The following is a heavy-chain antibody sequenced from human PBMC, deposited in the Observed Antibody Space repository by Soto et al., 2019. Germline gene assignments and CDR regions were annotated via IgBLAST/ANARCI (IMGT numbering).Heavy chain of an antibody. Sequence: ETRSLTGVDDGGRLSGCYCNWIRQPPGKGLEWIGEINHSGSNNYNPSLKSRVTISVDTSKKQFSLKLRSVTAADTAVYYCARNRGYSYGRGVGYWGQGTLVTGSS. CDR3: ARNRGYSYGRGVGY. J-gene: IGHJ4*02. CDR1: GGRLSGCY. CDR2: INHSGSN. V-gene: IGHV4-34*01. D-gene: IGHD5-18*01.